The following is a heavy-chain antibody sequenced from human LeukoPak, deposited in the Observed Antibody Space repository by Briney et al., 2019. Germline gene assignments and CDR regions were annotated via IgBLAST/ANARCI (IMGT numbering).Heavy chain of an antibody. CDR1: GFTLSRFA. V-gene: IGHV3-21*01. D-gene: IGHD1-1*01. Sequence: GGSLRLSCAASGFTLSRFAMHWVRQAPGKGLEWVSSISSSSSYIYYAASVKGRFTISRDNAKNSLYLQMNRLRAEDTAVYYCARERQLERLAFGKEGSAFDYWGQGTLVTVSS. CDR2: ISSSSSYI. J-gene: IGHJ4*02. CDR3: ARERQLERLAFGKEGSAFDY.